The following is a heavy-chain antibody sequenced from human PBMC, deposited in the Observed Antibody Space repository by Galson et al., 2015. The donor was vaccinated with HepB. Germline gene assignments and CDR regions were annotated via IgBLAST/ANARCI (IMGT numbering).Heavy chain of an antibody. CDR2: IYSGGTA. CDR3: ARTRGGENTALVTPRELDY. V-gene: IGHV3-66*01. CDR1: GFTVSTNY. J-gene: IGHJ4*02. Sequence: SLRLSCAASGFTVSTNYMSWVRQAPGKGLEWVSLIYSGGTAYYADSVRGRFTISKDNSKNTLYLQMNSLRAEDTAIYYCARTRGGENTALVTPRELDYWGQGTLVTVSS. D-gene: IGHD5-18*01.